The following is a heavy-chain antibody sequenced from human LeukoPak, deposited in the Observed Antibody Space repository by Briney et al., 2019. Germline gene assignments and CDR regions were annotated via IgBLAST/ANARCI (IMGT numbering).Heavy chain of an antibody. CDR2: INPSGGST. J-gene: IGHJ4*02. V-gene: IGHV1-46*01. D-gene: IGHD1-26*01. CDR1: GYTFTSYY. CDR3: ARASGGSYGGAFDY. Sequence: ASVKVSCKASGYTFTSYYMLWVRQAPGQGLEWMGIINPSGGSTNYAQKFQGRVTMTRDTSTSTVYMQLSSLRSDDTAVYYCARASGGSYGGAFDYWGQGTLVTVSS.